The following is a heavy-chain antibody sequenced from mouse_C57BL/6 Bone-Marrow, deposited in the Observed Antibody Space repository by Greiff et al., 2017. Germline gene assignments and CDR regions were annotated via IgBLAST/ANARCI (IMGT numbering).Heavy chain of an antibody. D-gene: IGHD2-3*01. CDR2: INPNNGGT. Sequence: EVQLQQSGPELVKPGASVKISCKASGYTFTDYYMNWVKQSHGKSLEWIGDINPNNGGTSYNQKFKGKATLTVDKSSSTAYMELRSLTSEDSAVYYWALDGYYAWYFDVWGTGTTVTVSS. CDR1: GYTFTDYY. CDR3: ALDGYYAWYFDV. V-gene: IGHV1-26*01. J-gene: IGHJ1*03.